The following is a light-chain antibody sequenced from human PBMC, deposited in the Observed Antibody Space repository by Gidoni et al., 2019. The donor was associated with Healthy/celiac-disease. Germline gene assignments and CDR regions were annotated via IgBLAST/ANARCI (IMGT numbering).Light chain of an antibody. V-gene: IGLV1-51*01. CDR3: GTWDSSMSAVV. J-gene: IGLJ3*02. CDR1: SSNIGNNY. Sequence: QSVFSLPPSLSPAPGQKVTISCSGSSSNIGNNYVSWYQQLPGTAPNILIYDNNNRPSGIPDRFSGSKSGTSATLGITGLQTGDEDDYYCGTWDSSMSAVVFGGGTKLTVL. CDR2: DNN.